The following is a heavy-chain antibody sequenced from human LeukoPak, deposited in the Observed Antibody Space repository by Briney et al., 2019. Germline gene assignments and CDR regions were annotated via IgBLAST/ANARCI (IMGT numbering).Heavy chain of an antibody. CDR2: ISGSGVST. CDR1: GFTFSSYA. CDR3: AKNGDRGAYCSGGSCYPYYYYYIDV. Sequence: GGSLRLSCAASGFTFSSYAMNWVRQATGKGLEWVSVISGSGVSTYYADSVKGRFTISRDYSKNTLYLQMNSLRAEDTAIYYCAKNGDRGAYCSGGSCYPYYYYYIDVWGKGTTVTISS. V-gene: IGHV3-23*01. J-gene: IGHJ6*03. D-gene: IGHD2-15*01.